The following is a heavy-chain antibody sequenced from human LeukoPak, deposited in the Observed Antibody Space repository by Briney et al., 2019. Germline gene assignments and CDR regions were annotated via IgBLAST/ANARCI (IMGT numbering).Heavy chain of an antibody. CDR1: GFTFHDYA. D-gene: IGHD3/OR15-3a*01. CDR2: ITWNSGSV. V-gene: IGHV3-9*03. CDR3: AKGLGVASLIVDALDM. Sequence: GGSLRLSCAASGFTFHDYAMHWVRQVPGKGLEWVSGITWNSGSVLYADSVRGRFTISRDNARNSLYLQMNSLRPEDMAFYYCAKGLGVASLIVDALDMWGQGTMVTV. J-gene: IGHJ3*02.